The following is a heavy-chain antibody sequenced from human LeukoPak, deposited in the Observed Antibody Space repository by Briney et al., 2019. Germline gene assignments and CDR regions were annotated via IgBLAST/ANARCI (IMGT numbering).Heavy chain of an antibody. CDR1: GFTFSSYS. Sequence: GGSLRLSCAASGFTFSSYSMNWVRQAPGKGLEWVSGVSPNGETAYYADSVKGRFTISRDNAKNTLYLQMNSLRAEDTAVYYCARDPPTIWGQGTMVTVSS. V-gene: IGHV3-23*01. CDR3: ARDPPTI. CDR2: VSPNGETA. J-gene: IGHJ3*02.